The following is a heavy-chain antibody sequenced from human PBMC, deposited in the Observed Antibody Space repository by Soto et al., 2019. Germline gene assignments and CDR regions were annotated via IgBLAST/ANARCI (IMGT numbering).Heavy chain of an antibody. CDR2: INNSGSRT. J-gene: IGHJ4*02. Sequence: EVQLLESGGGFVQPGGSLRLSCAAYGFTFISYGMSWVRQAPGKGLEWVSSINNSGSRTYHADSVKGRFTISRDNSKNTLYLQMNSLRAEDTAVYYCAKARTVQSGTYFPFDYWGQGTLVTVSS. CDR1: GFTFISYG. V-gene: IGHV3-23*01. D-gene: IGHD1-26*01. CDR3: AKARTVQSGTYFPFDY.